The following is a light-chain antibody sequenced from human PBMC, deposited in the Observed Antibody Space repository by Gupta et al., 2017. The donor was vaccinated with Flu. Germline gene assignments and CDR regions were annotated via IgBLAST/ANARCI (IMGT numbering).Light chain of an antibody. J-gene: IGKJ4*01. V-gene: IGKV2-28*01. Sequence: DIVMTQSPLSLPVTHGEPASISCRSSQSFLHSNGYNYLDWYLQKPGQSPQLLIYLGSNRASGVPDRFSGSGSGTDFTLKISRVEAEDVGVYYCMQALQTPLTFGGGTKVEIK. CDR1: QSFLHSNGYNY. CDR2: LGS. CDR3: MQALQTPLT.